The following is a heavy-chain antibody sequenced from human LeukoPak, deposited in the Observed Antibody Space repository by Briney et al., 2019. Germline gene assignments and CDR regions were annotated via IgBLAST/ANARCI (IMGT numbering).Heavy chain of an antibody. CDR1: GFTFSSYA. Sequence: GGSLRLSCAASGFTFSSYAMSWVRQAPGRGLEWVSAISGSGGSTYYADSVKGRFTISRDNSKNTLYLQMNSLRAEDTAVYYCARLGYSYGLGYYYGMDVWGQGTTVTVSS. CDR2: ISGSGGST. J-gene: IGHJ6*02. D-gene: IGHD5-18*01. V-gene: IGHV3-23*01. CDR3: ARLGYSYGLGYYYGMDV.